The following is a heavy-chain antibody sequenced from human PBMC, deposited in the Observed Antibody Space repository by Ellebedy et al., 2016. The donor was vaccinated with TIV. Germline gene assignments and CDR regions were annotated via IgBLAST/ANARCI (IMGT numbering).Heavy chain of an antibody. CDR3: APHEWLKPSDY. V-gene: IGHV3-23*01. D-gene: IGHD5-12*01. Sequence: GESLKISCAASGFTFSNFDMSWVRQAPGKGLEWVSVISENGAGTHYADSVKGRFTISRDNSKSTLYLQMNGLTAEDTAVYYCAPHEWLKPSDYWGQGTLVTVSS. J-gene: IGHJ4*02. CDR1: GFTFSNFD. CDR2: ISENGAGT.